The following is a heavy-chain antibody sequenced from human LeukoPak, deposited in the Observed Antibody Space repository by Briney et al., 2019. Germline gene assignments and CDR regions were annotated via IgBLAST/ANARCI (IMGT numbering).Heavy chain of an antibody. CDR1: GLFFSTNW. CDR3: AKDLVVITPAYFDY. Sequence: GGSLRLSCAASGLFFSTNWMSWVRQAPGKGLEWVSAISGSGGSTYYADSVKGRFTISRDNSKNTLYLQMNSLRAEDTAVYYCAKDLVVITPAYFDYWGQGTLVTVSS. CDR2: ISGSGGST. D-gene: IGHD3-22*01. J-gene: IGHJ4*02. V-gene: IGHV3-23*01.